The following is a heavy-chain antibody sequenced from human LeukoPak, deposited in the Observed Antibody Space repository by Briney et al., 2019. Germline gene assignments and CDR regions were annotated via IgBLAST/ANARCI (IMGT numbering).Heavy chain of an antibody. CDR2: ISGNGGST. Sequence: GGSLRLSCAASEFTFSSYAMSWVRQAPGKGLEWVSGISGNGGSTCYADSVKGRFTISRDNSKNTLYLQMNSLRAEDTAVYYCAKDPRVTITVTFYFEYWGQGTLVTVSS. CDR1: EFTFSSYA. V-gene: IGHV3-23*01. CDR3: AKDPRVTITVTFYFEY. D-gene: IGHD4-17*01. J-gene: IGHJ4*02.